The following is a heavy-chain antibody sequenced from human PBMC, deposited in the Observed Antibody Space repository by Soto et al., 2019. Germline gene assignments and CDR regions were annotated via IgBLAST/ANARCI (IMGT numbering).Heavy chain of an antibody. CDR2: IIPIFGTA. D-gene: IGHD6-19*01. CDR3: ARGYSSGWWYFDY. J-gene: IGHJ4*02. CDR1: GYTFTGYY. V-gene: IGHV1-69*01. Sequence: QVQLVQSGAEVKKPGASVKVSCKASGYTFTGYYMHWVRQAPGQGLEWMGGIIPIFGTANYAQKFQGRVTITADESTSTAYMELSSLRSEDTAVYYCARGYSSGWWYFDYWGQGTLVTVSS.